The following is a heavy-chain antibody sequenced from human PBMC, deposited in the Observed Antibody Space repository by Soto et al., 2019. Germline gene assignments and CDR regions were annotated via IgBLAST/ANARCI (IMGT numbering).Heavy chain of an antibody. D-gene: IGHD3-22*01. Sequence: QVQLQESGPGLVKPSETLSLTCTVSGGSISSYDWSWIRQPPGKGLEWIGYIYYSGSTNYNPSLKRRVTISVETSKNQFSLTLSSVTAADTAVYYCARRATDSSGYYDVLDAFDIWGQGTMVTVSS. J-gene: IGHJ3*02. CDR3: ARRATDSSGYYDVLDAFDI. V-gene: IGHV4-59*01. CDR1: GGSISSYD. CDR2: IYYSGST.